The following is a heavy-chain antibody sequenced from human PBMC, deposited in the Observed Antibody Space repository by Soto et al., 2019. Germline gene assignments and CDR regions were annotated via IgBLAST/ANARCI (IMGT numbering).Heavy chain of an antibody. CDR2: IYYSGST. Sequence: SETLSLTCTVSGGSISSGGYYWSWIRQHPGKGLEWIGYIYYSGSTYYNPSLKSRVTISVDTSKNQFSLKLSSVTAADTAVYYCARGWGYCSGGSCYVFSWFDPWGQGTLVTVSS. J-gene: IGHJ5*02. CDR1: GGSISSGGYY. V-gene: IGHV4-31*03. CDR3: ARGWGYCSGGSCYVFSWFDP. D-gene: IGHD2-15*01.